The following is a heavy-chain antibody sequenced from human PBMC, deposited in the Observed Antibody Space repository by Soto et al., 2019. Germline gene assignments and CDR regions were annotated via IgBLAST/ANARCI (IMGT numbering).Heavy chain of an antibody. V-gene: IGHV3-21*06. J-gene: IGHJ4*02. CDR1: GFTFTRYS. CDR3: XXXXXXXTSNXDY. Sequence: EVQLVESGGGLVKPGGSLXLSCAASGFTFTRYSMNWVRXAPXXXXEWVSSISSTTNYIYYGDSMKGRFTISRDNAKNSLYLEMNSLRXXXXAXXXXXXXXXXXTSNXDYWGQGTLVTVSS. CDR2: ISSTTNYI.